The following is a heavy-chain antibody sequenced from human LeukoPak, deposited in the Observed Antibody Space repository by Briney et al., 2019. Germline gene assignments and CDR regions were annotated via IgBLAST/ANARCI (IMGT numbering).Heavy chain of an antibody. CDR1: GYTFTGYY. CDR2: INPKNGGS. CDR3: ARASFWESPINWFAP. J-gene: IGHJ5*02. V-gene: IGHV1-2*02. D-gene: IGHD3-16*01. Sequence: ASVKVFCKASGYTFTGYYMHWVRQAPGQGLEWVGWINPKNGGSNYAQKFQGRATMTRDRSISTAYMELSRLTSDDTAVYYCARASFWESPINWFAPWGQGTLVTVSS.